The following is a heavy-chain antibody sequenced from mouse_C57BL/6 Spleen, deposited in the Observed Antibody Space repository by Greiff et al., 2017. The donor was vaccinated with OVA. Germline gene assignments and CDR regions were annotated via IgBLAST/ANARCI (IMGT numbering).Heavy chain of an antibody. Sequence: VQLQQSVAELVRPGASVKLSCTASGFNIKNTYMHWVKQRPEQGLEWIGRIDPANGNTKYAPKFQGKAPLTAAPSSNTAYLQLSSLTSEDTAIYYCARGPIVITTVVDAMDYWGQGTSVTVSS. J-gene: IGHJ4*01. CDR3: ARGPIVITTVVDAMDY. D-gene: IGHD1-1*01. CDR2: IDPANGNT. CDR1: GFNIKNTY. V-gene: IGHV14-3*01.